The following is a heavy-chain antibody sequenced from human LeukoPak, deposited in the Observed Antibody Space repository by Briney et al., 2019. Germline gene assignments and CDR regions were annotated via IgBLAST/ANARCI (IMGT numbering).Heavy chain of an antibody. J-gene: IGHJ4*02. CDR1: GGSISSYY. CDR3: GAYYYDSSGYYTLDY. CDR2: IYYSGST. V-gene: IGHV4-59*01. Sequence: PSETLSLTCTVSGGSISSYYWSWIRQPPGKGLEWIWCIYYSGSTYYNPSLKSRVTISVDTSKNQFSLKPSSVTAADTAVYYCGAYYYDSSGYYTLDYWGQGTLVTVSS. D-gene: IGHD3-22*01.